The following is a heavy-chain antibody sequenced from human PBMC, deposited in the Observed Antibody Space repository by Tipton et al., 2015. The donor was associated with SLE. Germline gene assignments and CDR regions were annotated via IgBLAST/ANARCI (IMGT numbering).Heavy chain of an antibody. J-gene: IGHJ5*02. D-gene: IGHD2-8*02. V-gene: IGHV4-34*01. Sequence: TLSLTCAVYGGSFSGYYWSWIRQSPGKGLEWIGEINHSGSTNYNPSLKSRVTISVDTSKKQFSLKVSSVTAADTAVYYCARQSYPGLVVYAHNWFDPWGQGTLVTVSS. CDR1: GGSFSGYY. CDR2: INHSGST. CDR3: ARQSYPGLVVYAHNWFDP.